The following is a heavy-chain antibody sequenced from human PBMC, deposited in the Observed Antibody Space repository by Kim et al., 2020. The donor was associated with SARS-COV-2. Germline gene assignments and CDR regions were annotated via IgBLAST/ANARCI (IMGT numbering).Heavy chain of an antibody. V-gene: IGHV3-33*01. CDR2: IWNDGTNK. CDR1: GFTFSSYG. CDR3: ARGDSTTSYYYYMDV. D-gene: IGHD6-13*01. Sequence: GGSLRLSCAASGFTFSSYGMHWVRQAPGKGLEWVAAIWNDGTNKYYADSVRGRFTISRDNSEDTVYLQMNSLRAEDTAVYYCARGDSTTSYYYYMDVWG. J-gene: IGHJ6*03.